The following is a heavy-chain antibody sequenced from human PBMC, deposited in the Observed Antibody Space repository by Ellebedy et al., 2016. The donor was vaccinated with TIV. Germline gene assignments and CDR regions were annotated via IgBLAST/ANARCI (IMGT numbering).Heavy chain of an antibody. CDR3: AKDLANWGIRFFNL. Sequence: PGGSLRLSCAVSGFTFSSYSMSWVRQAPGKGLEWVSGISGSGGSTDYADSVKGRFTISRDNSKNTLYLQMNRLRVEDTAVYYCAKDLANWGIRFFNLWGRGTLVTVSS. CDR1: GFTFSSYS. V-gene: IGHV3-23*01. J-gene: IGHJ2*01. D-gene: IGHD7-27*01. CDR2: ISGSGGST.